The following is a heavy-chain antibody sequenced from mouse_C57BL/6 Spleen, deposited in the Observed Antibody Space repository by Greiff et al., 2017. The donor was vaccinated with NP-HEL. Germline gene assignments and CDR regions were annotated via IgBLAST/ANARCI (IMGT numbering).Heavy chain of an antibody. CDR1: GYTFTSYW. CDR2: IDPNSGGT. J-gene: IGHJ2*01. CDR3: ARSEGIYYDYLYYLDY. V-gene: IGHV1-72*01. D-gene: IGHD2-4*01. Sequence: QVQLQQPGAELVKPGASVKLSCKASGYTFTSYWMHWVKQRPGRGLEWIGRIDPNSGGTKYNEKFKSKATLTVDKPSSTAYMQLSSLTSEDSAVYYCARSEGIYYDYLYYLDYWGQGTTLTVSS.